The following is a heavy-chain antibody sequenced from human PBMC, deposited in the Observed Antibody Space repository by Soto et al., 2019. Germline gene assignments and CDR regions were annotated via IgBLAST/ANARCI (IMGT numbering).Heavy chain of an antibody. V-gene: IGHV3-30-3*01. CDR3: ASGAVVTQYTYYGMDV. CDR2: ISYDGSNK. D-gene: IGHD2-21*02. J-gene: IGHJ6*02. CDR1: GFTFSSYA. Sequence: PGGSLRLSCAASGFTFSSYAMHWVRQAPGKGLEWVAVISYDGSNKYYADSVKGRFTISRDNSKNTLYLQVNSLRAEDTAVYYCASGAVVTQYTYYGMDVWGQGTTVTVYS.